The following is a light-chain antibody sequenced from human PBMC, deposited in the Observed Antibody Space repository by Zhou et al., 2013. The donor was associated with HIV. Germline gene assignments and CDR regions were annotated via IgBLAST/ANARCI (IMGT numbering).Light chain of an antibody. CDR2: AAS. CDR1: QSINSW. Sequence: DIQMTQSPSTLSASVGDRVTITCRASQSINSWLAWYQQKPGKAPNLLIYAASTLQSGVPSRFSGSGSGTEFTLTISSLQPEDFATYYCQQVNSYPRTFGQGTKVEIK. V-gene: IGKV1-5*01. CDR3: QQVNSYPRT. J-gene: IGKJ1*01.